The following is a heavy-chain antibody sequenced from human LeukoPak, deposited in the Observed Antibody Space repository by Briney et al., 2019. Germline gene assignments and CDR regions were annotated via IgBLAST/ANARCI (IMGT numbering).Heavy chain of an antibody. CDR2: INPNSGGT. V-gene: IGHV1-2*04. D-gene: IGHD3-9*01. CDR3: ARGLRYFDWLLPNFDY. Sequence: ASVKVSCKASGYTFTGYYMHWVRQAPGQGLEWMGWINPNSGGTNYAQKFQGWVTMTRDTSISTAYMELSRLRSDDTAVYYCARGLRYFDWLLPNFDYWGQGTLVTVSS. CDR1: GYTFTGYY. J-gene: IGHJ4*02.